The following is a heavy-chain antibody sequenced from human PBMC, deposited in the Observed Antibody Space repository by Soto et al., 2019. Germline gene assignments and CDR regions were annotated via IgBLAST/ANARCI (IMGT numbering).Heavy chain of an antibody. Sequence: ASVKVSCKASGYTFTGYYMHWVRQAPGQGLEWMGWINPNSGGTNYAQKFQGWVTMTRDTYISTAYMELSRLRSDDTAVYYCARGHVDTAMVTGLWVYYYGMDVWGQGTMVTVSS. CDR1: GYTFTGYY. J-gene: IGHJ6*02. CDR2: INPNSGGT. CDR3: ARGHVDTAMVTGLWVYYYGMDV. D-gene: IGHD5-18*01. V-gene: IGHV1-2*04.